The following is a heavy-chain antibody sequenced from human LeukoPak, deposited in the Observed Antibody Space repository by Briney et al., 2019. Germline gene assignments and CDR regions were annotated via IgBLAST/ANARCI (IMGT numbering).Heavy chain of an antibody. CDR3: AKDETSYYGSGSYCDY. CDR2: ISYDGSNK. D-gene: IGHD3-10*01. CDR1: GFSFSNYA. Sequence: GGSLRLSCAASGFSFSNYAMHWVRQAPCKGLEWVAFISYDGSNKYYPDSVKGRFTISRDNSKNTLDLQMNSLRPEDTAVYYCAKDETSYYGSGSYCDYWGQGTLVTVSS. J-gene: IGHJ4*02. V-gene: IGHV3-30*04.